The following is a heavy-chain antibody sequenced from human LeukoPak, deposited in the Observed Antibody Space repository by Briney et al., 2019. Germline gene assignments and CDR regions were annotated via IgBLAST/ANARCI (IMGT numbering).Heavy chain of an antibody. J-gene: IGHJ4*02. Sequence: GESLKLSCKGSGYSFTSYWIGWVRQMPGEGLEWMGIIYPGDSDTTYSPSFQGQVTISVDKSIFTVYLQWSSLKASDTAMYYCARHKTPAIAAASMDYWGQGTLVTVSS. CDR1: GYSFTSYW. V-gene: IGHV5-51*01. CDR3: ARHKTPAIAAASMDY. CDR2: IYPGDSDT. D-gene: IGHD6-13*01.